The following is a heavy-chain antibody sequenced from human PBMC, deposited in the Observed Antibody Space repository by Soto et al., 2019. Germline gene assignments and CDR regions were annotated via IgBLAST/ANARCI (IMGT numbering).Heavy chain of an antibody. CDR1: GYTFTSYD. CDR3: ATGSGGSSAGAFDI. Sequence: ASVKGSCKASGYTFTSYDINWVRQATGQGLEWKGWMNPNSGNTGYAQKFQGRVTMTRNTSISTAYMELSSLRSEDTAVYYCATGSGGSSAGAFDIWGQGTMVTVSS. J-gene: IGHJ3*02. V-gene: IGHV1-8*01. CDR2: MNPNSGNT. D-gene: IGHD2-15*01.